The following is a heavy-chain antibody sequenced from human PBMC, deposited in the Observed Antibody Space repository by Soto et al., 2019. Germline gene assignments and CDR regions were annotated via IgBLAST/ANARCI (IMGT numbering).Heavy chain of an antibody. V-gene: IGHV3-30-3*01. J-gene: IGHJ6*02. D-gene: IGHD3-9*01. CDR3: ATDLESASRDMLTVYYIVHYYYGMDV. CDR1: GFTFSSYA. Sequence: QVQLVESGGGVVQPGRSLRLSCAASGFTFSSYAMHWVRQAPGKGLEWVAVISYDGSNKYYADSVKGRFTISRDNSKNTLYLQMNSLTAEDPALYYCATDLESASRDMLTVYYIVHYYYGMDVWGQGTRVTVSS. CDR2: ISYDGSNK.